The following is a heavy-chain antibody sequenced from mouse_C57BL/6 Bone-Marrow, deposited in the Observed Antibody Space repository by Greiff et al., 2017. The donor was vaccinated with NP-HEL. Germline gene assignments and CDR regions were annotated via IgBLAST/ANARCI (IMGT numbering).Heavy chain of an antibody. D-gene: IGHD1-1*01. CDR2: IYPRSGNT. CDR1: GYTFTSYG. J-gene: IGHJ3*01. V-gene: IGHV1-81*01. Sequence: QVQLKESGAELARPGASVKLSCKASGYTFTSYGISWVKQRTGQGLEWIGEIYPRSGNTYYNEKFKGKATLTADKSSSTAYMELRSLTSEDSAVYFCARSFYYYGSRFAYWGQGTLVTVSA. CDR3: ARSFYYYGSRFAY.